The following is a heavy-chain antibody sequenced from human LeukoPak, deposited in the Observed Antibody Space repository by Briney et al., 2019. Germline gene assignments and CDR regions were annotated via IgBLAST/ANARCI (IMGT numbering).Heavy chain of an antibody. J-gene: IGHJ4*02. CDR3: AKEEGWFGEPIKGFDY. CDR1: GFTLSSYA. Sequence: GGSLRLSCAASGFTLSSYAMSWVRQAPGKGLEWVSAISGSGGSTYYADSVKGRFTISRDNSKNTLYLQMNSLRAEDTAVYYCAKEEGWFGEPIKGFDYWGQGTLVTVSS. CDR2: ISGSGGST. V-gene: IGHV3-23*01. D-gene: IGHD3-10*01.